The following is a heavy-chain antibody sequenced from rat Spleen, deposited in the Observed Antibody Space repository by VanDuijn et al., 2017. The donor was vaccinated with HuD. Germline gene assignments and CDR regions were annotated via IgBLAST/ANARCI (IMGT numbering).Heavy chain of an antibody. CDR3: ARHSAAPVFVMDA. CDR2: ISPKGDYT. CDR1: GFIFSNYG. V-gene: IGHV5-19*01. D-gene: IGHD1-11*01. Sequence: EVQLVESGGGLVQPGRSLKLSCAASGFIFSNYGMHWIRQAPTKGLEWVASISPKGDYTYYRDSVKGRFTISRDNAKSTLYLQMNSLRSEDTATYYCARHSAAPVFVMDAWGQGASVTVSS. J-gene: IGHJ4*01.